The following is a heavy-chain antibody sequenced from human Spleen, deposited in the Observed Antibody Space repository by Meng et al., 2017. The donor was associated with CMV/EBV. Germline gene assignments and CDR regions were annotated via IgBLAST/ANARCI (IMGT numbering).Heavy chain of an antibody. Sequence: GESLRLSCAASGFTFSSYGMHWVRQAPGKGLEWVTFYRYDGSDKYYADSVKGRFTISRDNSMNTLYLQMNSLRVEDTAVYYCAKDCTADTIFGVVSCFDYWGQGTLVTVSS. J-gene: IGHJ4*02. V-gene: IGHV3-30*02. D-gene: IGHD3-3*01. CDR1: GFTFSSYG. CDR2: YRYDGSDK. CDR3: AKDCTADTIFGVVSCFDY.